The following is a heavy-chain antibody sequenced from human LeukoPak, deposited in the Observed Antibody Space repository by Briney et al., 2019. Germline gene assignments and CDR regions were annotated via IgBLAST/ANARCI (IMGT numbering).Heavy chain of an antibody. D-gene: IGHD2-21*02. V-gene: IGHV3-48*01. J-gene: IGHJ4*02. CDR2: ISSSSSTI. CDR3: ARDSFCGGDCYSGWVIDY. CDR1: GFTFSSYS. Sequence: GGSLRLSCAASGFTFSSYSMNWVRQAPGKGLEWVSYISSSSSTIYYADSVKGQFTISRDNAKNSLYLQMNSLRAEDTAVYYCARDSFCGGDCYSGWVIDYWGQGTLVTVSS.